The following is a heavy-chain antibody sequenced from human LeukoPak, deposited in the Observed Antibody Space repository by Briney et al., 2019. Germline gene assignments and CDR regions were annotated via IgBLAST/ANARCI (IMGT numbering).Heavy chain of an antibody. CDR3: AREGGGYYLAY. CDR1: GFTFSSYE. Sequence: GGSLRLSCAASGFTFSSYEMNWVRQAPGKGLEWVSYISSSGSTIYYADSVKGRFTIPRDNAKNSLYLQMNSLRAEDTAVYYCAREGGGYYLAYWGQGTLVTVSS. CDR2: ISSSGSTI. V-gene: IGHV3-48*03. J-gene: IGHJ4*02. D-gene: IGHD3-22*01.